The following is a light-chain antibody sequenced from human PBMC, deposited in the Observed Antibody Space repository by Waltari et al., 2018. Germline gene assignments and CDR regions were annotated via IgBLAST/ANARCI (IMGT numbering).Light chain of an antibody. CDR1: QGVASSY. CDR2: ATS. CDR3: QQSETTPWT. J-gene: IGKJ1*01. Sequence: DFQMTQSPSSLSASVGDRVTITCRASQGVASSYLHWYQQKPGKAPKVLIYATSKWKSGVPSRFSGSGSGTDFTLTINSLQPEDFATYYCQQSETTPWTFGQGTKVEI. V-gene: IGKV1-39*01.